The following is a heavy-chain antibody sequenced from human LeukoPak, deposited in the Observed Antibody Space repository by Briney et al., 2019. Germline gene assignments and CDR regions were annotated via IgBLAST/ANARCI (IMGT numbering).Heavy chain of an antibody. CDR1: GFTFSSYA. CDR2: ISYDGSNK. J-gene: IGHJ4*02. D-gene: IGHD4-23*01. CDR3: ARRAGGYSHPYDY. Sequence: RTGGSLRLSCAASGFTFSSYAMHWVRQAPGKGLEWVAVISYDGSNKYYADSVKGRFTISRDNSKNTLYLQMNSLRAEDTAVYYCARRAGGYSHPYDYWGQGILVTVSS. V-gene: IGHV3-30*04.